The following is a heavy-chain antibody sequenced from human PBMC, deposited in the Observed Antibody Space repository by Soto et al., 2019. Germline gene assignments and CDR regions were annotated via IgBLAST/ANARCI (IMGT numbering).Heavy chain of an antibody. J-gene: IGHJ4*02. CDR3: AKDEGTSSTVFDY. D-gene: IGHD4-4*01. Sequence: GGSLRLSCVASGFTFKAYAMGWVRQAPGKGLEWVSSITATNGNTYYADSVRGRFTISRDNSRNSLLLQMNGLRPEDSALYYCAKDEGTSSTVFDYWGQGTLVTVSS. V-gene: IGHV3-23*01. CDR1: GFTFKAYA. CDR2: ITATNGNT.